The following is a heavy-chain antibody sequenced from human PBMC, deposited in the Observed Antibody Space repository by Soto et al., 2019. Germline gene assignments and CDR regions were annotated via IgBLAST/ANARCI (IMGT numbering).Heavy chain of an antibody. CDR2: IYPGASDT. CDR3: ARSRRGAYSSGWYSLSGYYNYGIDV. J-gene: IGHJ6*02. Sequence: GESLKISCKASGYSFSSYWIGWVRQMPGTGLEWMGIIYPGASDTKHSPSLQGQVTISADTSISTAYLQWTSLKASDTAMYYCARSRRGAYSSGWYSLSGYYNYGIDVWGQGTKVTVSS. CDR1: GYSFSSYW. D-gene: IGHD6-19*01. V-gene: IGHV5-51*01.